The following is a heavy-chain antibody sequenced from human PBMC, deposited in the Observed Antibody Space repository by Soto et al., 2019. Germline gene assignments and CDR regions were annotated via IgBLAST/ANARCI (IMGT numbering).Heavy chain of an antibody. Sequence: EVQLVESGGGLVKPGGSLRLSCAASGFTFSSYSMNWVRQAPGKGLEWVSSISSSSSYIYYADSVKGRFTISRDNAKNSLYLQMNSLRAEDTAVYYCATTVYSYDTSGYRWGQGTLVTVSS. CDR1: GFTFSSYS. CDR2: ISSSSSYI. J-gene: IGHJ4*02. CDR3: ATTVYSYDTSGYR. V-gene: IGHV3-21*01. D-gene: IGHD3-22*01.